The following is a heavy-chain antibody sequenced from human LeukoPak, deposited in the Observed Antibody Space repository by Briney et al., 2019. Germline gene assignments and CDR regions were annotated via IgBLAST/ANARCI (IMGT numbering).Heavy chain of an antibody. D-gene: IGHD2-2*01. CDR1: GFTFSSYG. J-gene: IGHJ6*04. V-gene: IGHV3-33*01. CDR3: ARDRGYCSSTSCNYGMDV. Sequence: PGGSLRLSCAASGFTFSSYGMHGVRQAPCKGLEGVAVIWYDGCNKYFADSVKGRFTISRDNSKNTLYLQMNSLRAEDTAVYYCARDRGYCSSTSCNYGMDVWGKGTTVTVSS. CDR2: IWYDGCNK.